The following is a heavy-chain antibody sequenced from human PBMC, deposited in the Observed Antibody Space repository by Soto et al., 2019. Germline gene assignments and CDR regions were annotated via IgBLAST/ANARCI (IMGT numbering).Heavy chain of an antibody. Sequence: GASVKVSCKDSGGLFSVFGIIWVRQAPGQGLEWMGGIIPVFGTTNYAQKFQGRVTITAYESTNTAYMELSSLTSDDTAMYYCARGGGPYVWFNEFWGQGTQVTVSS. D-gene: IGHD3-16*01. V-gene: IGHV1-69*13. CDR3: ARGGGPYVWFNEF. CDR2: IIPVFGTT. J-gene: IGHJ4*02. CDR1: GGLFSVFG.